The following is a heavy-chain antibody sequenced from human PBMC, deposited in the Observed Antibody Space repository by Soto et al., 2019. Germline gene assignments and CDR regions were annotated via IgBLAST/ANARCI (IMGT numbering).Heavy chain of an antibody. V-gene: IGHV3-30*09. Sequence: PGGSLRLSCAASGFNFSTYAMHWVRQAPGKGLEWLAVISYDGVIKYYANSVKGRFAVSRDNSKNTLYLQLDGLRPEDTALYYCARDIGYSSGWYTGAFGFWGQGALVTVSS. J-gene: IGHJ4*02. D-gene: IGHD6-19*01. CDR2: ISYDGVIK. CDR3: ARDIGYSSGWYTGAFGF. CDR1: GFNFSTYA.